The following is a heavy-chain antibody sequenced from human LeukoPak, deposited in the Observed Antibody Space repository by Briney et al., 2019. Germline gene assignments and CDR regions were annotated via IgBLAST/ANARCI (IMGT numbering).Heavy chain of an antibody. CDR3: ARLNTIFRVVGYFDY. CDR2: IKEDGSVK. Sequence: GGSLRLSCSASDFTFNMYWMTWVRQAPGKGLQWVTNIKEDGSVKYYVDSVKGRFTISRDNAKNSLYLQMNSLRAEDTAVYYCARLNTIFRVVGYFDYWGQGTLVTVSS. J-gene: IGHJ4*02. V-gene: IGHV3-7*01. CDR1: DFTFNMYW. D-gene: IGHD3-3*01.